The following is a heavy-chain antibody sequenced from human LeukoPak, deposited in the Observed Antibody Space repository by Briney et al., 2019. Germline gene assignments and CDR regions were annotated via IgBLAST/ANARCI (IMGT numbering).Heavy chain of an antibody. CDR3: AKGDDIGKHPTRAYYFDT. CDR1: GFTFSRHA. J-gene: IGHJ4*02. CDR2: TGLNSVNT. V-gene: IGHV3-23*01. D-gene: IGHD5-24*01. Sequence: GGSLRLSCAASGFTFSRHAMSWVRQAPGKGLEWVSTTGLNSVNTLCAESVQGRFSIPRDNSKNTLDLQMDNLRVDDTAVYYCAKGDDIGKHPTRAYYFDTWGQGTLVTVSS.